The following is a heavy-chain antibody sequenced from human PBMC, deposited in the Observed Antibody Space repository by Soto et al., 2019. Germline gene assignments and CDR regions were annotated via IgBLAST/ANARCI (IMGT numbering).Heavy chain of an antibody. CDR3: ARASGGNSGWGHWSDP. V-gene: IGHV4-38-2*01. CDR1: GYSIISGYY. D-gene: IGHD2-21*02. Sequence: PSETLSLTCAVSGYSIISGYYWGFIRQPPGRGLEWIGSISHSGTTYYNPSLRSRVTISIDTSNNQFSLRLSSVTAADTAVYYCARASGGNSGWGHWSDPWGQGTLVTVSS. CDR2: ISHSGTT. J-gene: IGHJ5*02.